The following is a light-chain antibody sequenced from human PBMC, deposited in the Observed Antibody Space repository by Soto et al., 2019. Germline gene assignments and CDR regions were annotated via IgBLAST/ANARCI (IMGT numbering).Light chain of an antibody. V-gene: IGKV3-11*01. Sequence: EIVLTQSPATLSLSPRERATLSCRASQSVGSYLAWYQQKPGQVPRLLIFDASNRATGVPARFSGSGSGTDFTLTISSLELEDFAVYYCQHRSDWPPYTFGQGTKLEIK. CDR1: QSVGSY. CDR2: DAS. CDR3: QHRSDWPPYT. J-gene: IGKJ2*01.